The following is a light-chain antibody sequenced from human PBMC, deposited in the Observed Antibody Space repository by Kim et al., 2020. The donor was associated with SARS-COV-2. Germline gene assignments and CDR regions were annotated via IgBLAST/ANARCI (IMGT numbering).Light chain of an antibody. V-gene: IGLV3-1*01. CDR2: QHT. Sequence: SVSPGQTASFTCSGSKLGDKYAYWYQKKPGQSPVLVIYQHTKRPAGISQRFSGSSSGNTATLTISRAQTMDEADYYCQAWDSSTAVFGGGTQLTVL. J-gene: IGLJ3*02. CDR3: QAWDSSTAV. CDR1: KLGDKY.